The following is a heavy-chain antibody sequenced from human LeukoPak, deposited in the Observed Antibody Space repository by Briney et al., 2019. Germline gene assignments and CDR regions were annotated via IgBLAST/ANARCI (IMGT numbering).Heavy chain of an antibody. CDR2: INHSGSI. Sequence: PSETLSLTCAVYGGSFSGYYWSWIRQPPGRGLEWIGEINHSGSINYNPSLKSRVTISVDTSKNQFSLKLSSVTAADTAVYYCARARSGKWGFDYWGQGTLVTVSS. CDR1: GGSFSGYY. J-gene: IGHJ4*02. D-gene: IGHD1-26*01. CDR3: ARARSGKWGFDY. V-gene: IGHV4-34*01.